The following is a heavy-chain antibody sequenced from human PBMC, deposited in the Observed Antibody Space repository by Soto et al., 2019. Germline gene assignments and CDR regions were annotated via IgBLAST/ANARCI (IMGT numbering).Heavy chain of an antibody. D-gene: IGHD3-10*01. CDR2: IVVGSGNT. V-gene: IGHV1-58*02. CDR1: GFTFTSSA. Sequence: GASVKVSCKASGFTFTSSAMQWVRQARGQRLEWIGWIVVGSGNTNYAQKFQERVTITRDMSTSTAYMELSSLRSEDTAVYYCAAAEWFGEPYYYYYGMDVWGQGTTVTVSS. CDR3: AAAEWFGEPYYYYYGMDV. J-gene: IGHJ6*02.